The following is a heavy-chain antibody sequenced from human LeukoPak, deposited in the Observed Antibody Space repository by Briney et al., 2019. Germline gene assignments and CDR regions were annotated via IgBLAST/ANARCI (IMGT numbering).Heavy chain of an antibody. V-gene: IGHV3-30*02. Sequence: GGSLRLSCAASGFTFSSYGMHWVRQAPGKGLEWVAFIRYDGSNKYYADSVKGRFTISRDNSRNTLYLQMNSLRAEDTAVYYCAKEKAHYYGSRSFYYWGQGNLVTVSS. CDR3: AKEKAHYYGSRSFYY. CDR2: IRYDGSNK. D-gene: IGHD3-10*01. CDR1: GFTFSSYG. J-gene: IGHJ4*02.